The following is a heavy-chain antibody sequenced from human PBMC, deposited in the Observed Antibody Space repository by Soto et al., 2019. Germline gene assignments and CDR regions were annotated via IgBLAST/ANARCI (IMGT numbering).Heavy chain of an antibody. CDR2: IYPGDSDT. CDR3: VKGNQLLRYYFEF. D-gene: IGHD2-15*01. Sequence: PGESLKISCKGSGYSFTSYWIGWVRQMPGKGLEWMGMIYPGDSDTRYSPSFQGQVTISADKSIITAYLQWSSLRVEDTAIYFCVKGNQLLRYYFEFWGPGTLVTVSS. V-gene: IGHV5-51*01. CDR1: GYSFTSYW. J-gene: IGHJ4*01.